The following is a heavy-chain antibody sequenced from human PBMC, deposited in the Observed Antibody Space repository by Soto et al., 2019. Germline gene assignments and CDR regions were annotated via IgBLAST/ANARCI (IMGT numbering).Heavy chain of an antibody. J-gene: IGHJ6*02. Sequence: GSLSLSCAAYGFTFSSYSMSWVRQAPGKGLEWVSAISGSGGSTYYADSVKGRFTISRDNSKNTLYLQMNSLRAEDTAVYYCAKSALEYCSSTSCYRGGYYYYGMDVWGQGTTVTVSS. CDR1: GFTFSSYS. D-gene: IGHD2-2*02. CDR2: ISGSGGST. CDR3: AKSALEYCSSTSCYRGGYYYYGMDV. V-gene: IGHV3-23*01.